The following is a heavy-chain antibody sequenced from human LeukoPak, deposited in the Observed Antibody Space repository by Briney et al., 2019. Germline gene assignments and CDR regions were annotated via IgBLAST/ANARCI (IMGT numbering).Heavy chain of an antibody. V-gene: IGHV3-9*01. J-gene: IGHJ4*02. CDR2: ISWNSGSI. CDR1: GFTFDDYA. D-gene: IGHD6-13*01. Sequence: GGSLRLSCAASGFTFDDYAMHWVRQAPGKGLEWVSGISWNSGSIGYADSVKGRFTISRDNAKNSLYLQMNSLRAEDTAVYYCARDVSGSSSWVRFDYWGQGTLVTVSS. CDR3: ARDVSGSSSWVRFDY.